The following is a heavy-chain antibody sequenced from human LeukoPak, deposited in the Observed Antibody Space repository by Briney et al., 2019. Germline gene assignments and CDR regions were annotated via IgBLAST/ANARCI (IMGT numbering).Heavy chain of an antibody. Sequence: GGSLRLSCAASGFTFSSYWMHWVRQAPGKGLVWVSRINSDGSSTSYADSVKGRFTISRDNAKNTLYLQMNSLRAEDTAVYYCARGATYRSYWYFDLWGRGTLVTVSS. CDR1: GFTFSSYW. V-gene: IGHV3-74*01. CDR3: ARGATYRSYWYFDL. D-gene: IGHD3-16*02. J-gene: IGHJ2*01. CDR2: INSDGSST.